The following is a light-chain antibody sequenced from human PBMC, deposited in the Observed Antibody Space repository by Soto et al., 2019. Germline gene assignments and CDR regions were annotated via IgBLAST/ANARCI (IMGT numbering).Light chain of an antibody. Sequence: DIVMTQSPDSLAVSLGERATINCKSSQSVLYSSKNKNYLSWFQQKPGQPPKLLISWASVRESGVPDRISGSGSGTDFTLTISSLQAEDVAVYFCQQYYGTPRTFGQGTKVDIK. V-gene: IGKV4-1*01. CDR1: QSVLYSSKNKNY. CDR3: QQYYGTPRT. CDR2: WAS. J-gene: IGKJ1*01.